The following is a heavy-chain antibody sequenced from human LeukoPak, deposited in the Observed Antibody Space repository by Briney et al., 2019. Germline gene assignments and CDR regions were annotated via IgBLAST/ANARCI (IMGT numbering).Heavy chain of an antibody. CDR3: ARGGTSTDDY. CDR1: GYTFSNFG. D-gene: IGHD1-26*01. J-gene: IGHJ4*02. V-gene: IGHV1-18*01. CDR2: ISGNNDDP. Sequence: ASVKVSCKASGYTFSNFGISWVRQAPGQGLEWMGWISGNNDDPNYGQKFQGRLTVTTDSSTNTAYMELRNLRSDDTAVYYCARGGTSTDDYWGQGTLVTVSS.